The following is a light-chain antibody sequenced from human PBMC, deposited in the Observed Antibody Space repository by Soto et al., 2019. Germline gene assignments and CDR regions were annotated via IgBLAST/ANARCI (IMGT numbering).Light chain of an antibody. CDR1: SSDVGGYNY. V-gene: IGLV2-14*01. CDR3: TSYTSSNTHV. CDR2: DVS. Sequence: QSARTQPASVSGSPGESITSCCTGTSSDVGGYNYVSWLQQHPGKVPKLIIYDVSSRPSGVANRFSGSKSGNTASLTISGLQAEDEADYYCTSYTSSNTHVFGGGTKVPVL. J-gene: IGLJ1*01.